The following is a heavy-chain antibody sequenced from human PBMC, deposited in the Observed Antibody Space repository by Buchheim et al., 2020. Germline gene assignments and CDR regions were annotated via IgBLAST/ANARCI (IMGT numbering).Heavy chain of an antibody. Sequence: QVQLQQWGAGLLKPSETLSLTCAVYGGSFSGYYWSWIRQPPGKGLEWIGEINHSGSTNYNPSLKSRVTISVDTSKKQFSLKLSSVTAADTAVYYCARGYYYDSSGYHYYYYYGMDVWGQGTTVTVSS. D-gene: IGHD3-22*01. CDR2: INHSGST. CDR3: ARGYYYDSSGYHYYYYYGMDV. CDR1: GGSFSGYY. V-gene: IGHV4-34*01. J-gene: IGHJ6*02.